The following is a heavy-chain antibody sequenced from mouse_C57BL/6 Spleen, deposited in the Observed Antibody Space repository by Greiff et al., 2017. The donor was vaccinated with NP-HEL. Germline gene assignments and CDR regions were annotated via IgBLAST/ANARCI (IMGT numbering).Heavy chain of an antibody. CDR1: GFSLTSYG. Sequence: QVHVKQSGPGLVQPSQSLSITCTVSGFSLTSYGVHWVRQSPGKGLEWLGVIWSGGSTDYNAAFISRLSISKDNSKSQVFFKMNSLQADDTAIYYCARNDYDTLYYAMDYWGQGTSVTVSS. CDR3: ARNDYDTLYYAMDY. D-gene: IGHD2-4*01. V-gene: IGHV2-2*01. CDR2: IWSGGST. J-gene: IGHJ4*01.